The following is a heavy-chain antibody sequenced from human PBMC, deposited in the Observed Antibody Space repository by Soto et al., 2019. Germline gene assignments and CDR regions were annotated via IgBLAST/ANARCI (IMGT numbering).Heavy chain of an antibody. D-gene: IGHD1-1*01. CDR3: ARDQAYNWAPAGYFDY. CDR1: GYTFTSYA. J-gene: IGHJ4*02. V-gene: IGHV1-3*01. CDR2: INAGNGNT. Sequence: GASVKVSCKASGYTFTSYAMHWVRQAPGQRLEWMGWINAGNGNTKYSQKFQGRVTITRDTSASTAYMELSSLRSEDTAVYYCARDQAYNWAPAGYFDYWGQGTLVTGSS.